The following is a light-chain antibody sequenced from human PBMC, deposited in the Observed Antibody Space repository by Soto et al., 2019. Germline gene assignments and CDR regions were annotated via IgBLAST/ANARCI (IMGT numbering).Light chain of an antibody. Sequence: QSVLTQPPSASGTTGQRVTISCSGSSSNIGSNTVNWYPQLPGTTPKLLIHANNQRPSGVPDRFSGSNSGTSASLAISWLQSEEADYYCAAWDDSLNGYVFGTGTKVTVL. CDR3: AAWDDSLNGYV. V-gene: IGLV1-44*01. CDR1: SSNIGSNT. CDR2: ANN. J-gene: IGLJ1*01.